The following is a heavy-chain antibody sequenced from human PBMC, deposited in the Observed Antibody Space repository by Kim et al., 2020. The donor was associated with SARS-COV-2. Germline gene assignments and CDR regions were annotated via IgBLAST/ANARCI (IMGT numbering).Heavy chain of an antibody. V-gene: IGHV3-11*01. D-gene: IGHD3-10*01. CDR1: GFTFSDYY. Sequence: GGSLRLSCAASGFTFSDYYMSWIRQAPGKGLEWVSYISSSGSTIYYADSVKGRFTISRDNAKNSLYLQMNSLRAEDTAVYYCARDGELWFRELCSRCNWFDPWGQGTLVTVSS. CDR3: ARDGELWFRELCSRCNWFDP. J-gene: IGHJ5*02. CDR2: ISSSGSTI.